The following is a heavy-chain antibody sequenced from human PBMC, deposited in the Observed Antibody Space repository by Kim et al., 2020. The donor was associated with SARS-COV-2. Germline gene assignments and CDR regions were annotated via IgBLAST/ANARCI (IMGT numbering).Heavy chain of an antibody. CDR1: GFTFNNYA. CDR2: ISNSGVTT. Sequence: GGSLRLSCAASGFTFNNYAMNWVRQAPGKGLEWVSYISNSGVTTDYADSVKGRFTISRDNSKNTLYLQMDSLRAEDTAVYYCAKGDIVTNWGQGTLVTVSS. V-gene: IGHV3-23*01. CDR3: AKGDIVTN. J-gene: IGHJ4*02. D-gene: IGHD5-12*01.